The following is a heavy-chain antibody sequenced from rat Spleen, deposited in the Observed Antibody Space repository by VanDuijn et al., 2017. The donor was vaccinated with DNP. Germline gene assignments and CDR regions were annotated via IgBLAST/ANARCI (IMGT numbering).Heavy chain of an antibody. V-gene: IGHV5-31*01. Sequence: EVQLVESGGGLVQPGRSLKLSCVASGFTFNNYWMTWIRQAPGKGLEWVASITNTGGSTYYPDSVKGRFTISRDNAKSTLYLQMNSLRSEDTATYYCTRDLGGDTYRVMDAWGQGTSVTVSS. D-gene: IGHD2-2*01. J-gene: IGHJ4*01. CDR3: TRDLGGDTYRVMDA. CDR1: GFTFNNYW. CDR2: ITNTGGST.